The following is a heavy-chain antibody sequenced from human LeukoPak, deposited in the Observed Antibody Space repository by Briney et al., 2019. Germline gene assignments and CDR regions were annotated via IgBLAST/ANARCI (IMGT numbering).Heavy chain of an antibody. J-gene: IGHJ5*02. V-gene: IGHV1-2*06. CDR3: ARLVAGGTGWFDP. CDR2: INPNSGGT. CDR1: GYTFTGYY. D-gene: IGHD2-15*01. Sequence: ASVKVSCKASGYTFTGYYMHWVRQAPGQGLEWMGRINPNSGGTNYAQKFQGRVTMTRDTSISTAYMELSRLRSDDTAVYYCARLVAGGTGWFDPWGQGTLVTVSS.